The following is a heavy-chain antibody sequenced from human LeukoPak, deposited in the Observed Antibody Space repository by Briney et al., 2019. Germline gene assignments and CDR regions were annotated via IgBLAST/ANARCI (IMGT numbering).Heavy chain of an antibody. J-gene: IGHJ4*02. CDR2: IYYSGST. Sequence: PSETLSLTCTVSGGSISSGDYYWSWIRQPPGKGLEWIGYIYYSGSTYYNPPLKSRVTISVDTSKNQFSLKLSSVTAADTAVYYCARDMSSGWYVGVLPDYWGQGTLVTVSS. V-gene: IGHV4-30-4*01. CDR3: ARDMSSGWYVGVLPDY. D-gene: IGHD6-19*01. CDR1: GGSISSGDYY.